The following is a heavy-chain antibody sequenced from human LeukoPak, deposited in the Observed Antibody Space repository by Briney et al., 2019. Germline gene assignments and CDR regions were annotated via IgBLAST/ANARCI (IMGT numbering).Heavy chain of an antibody. CDR2: IGTAGDT. CDR3: ARGSTFGGVIPNNYYYGMDV. D-gene: IGHD3-16*02. V-gene: IGHV3-13*01. CDR1: GFTFSSYD. J-gene: IGHJ6*02. Sequence: GGSLRLSCAASGFTFSSYDMHWVRQATGKGLEWVSAIGTAGDTYYPGSVKGRFTISRENAKNSLYLQMNSLRAGDTAVYYCARGSTFGGVIPNNYYYGMDVWGQGTTVTVSS.